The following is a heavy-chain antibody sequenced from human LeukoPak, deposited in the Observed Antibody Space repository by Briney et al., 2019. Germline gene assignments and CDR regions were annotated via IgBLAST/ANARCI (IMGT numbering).Heavy chain of an antibody. CDR2: ISSSSYI. CDR3: ARGARVRGVNWFDP. D-gene: IGHD3-10*01. J-gene: IGHJ5*02. V-gene: IGHV3-21*01. Sequence: GGSLRLSCAASGFTFSSYAMSWVRQAPGKGLEWVSSISSSSYIYHADSVKGRFTISRDNAKNSLYLQMNSLRAEDTAVYYCARGARVRGVNWFDPWGQGTLVTVSS. CDR1: GFTFSSYA.